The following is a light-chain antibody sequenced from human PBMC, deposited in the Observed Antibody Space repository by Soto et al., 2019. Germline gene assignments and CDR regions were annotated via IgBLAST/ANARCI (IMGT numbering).Light chain of an antibody. CDR1: QRISTH. Sequence: DIVLTQSPATLSLSPGERATLSCRASQRISTHLAWYQQKPGQAPRLLIYDTSNRATGIPARFSGSGSGTEFTLTISSLEPEDFAVYYCQQYNNWPPVTFGQGTRLEIK. J-gene: IGKJ5*01. CDR2: DTS. V-gene: IGKV3-11*01. CDR3: QQYNNWPPVT.